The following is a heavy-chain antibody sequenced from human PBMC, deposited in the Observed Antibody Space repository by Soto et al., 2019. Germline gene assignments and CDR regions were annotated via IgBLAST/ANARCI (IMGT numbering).Heavy chain of an antibody. Sequence: PGESLKISCQCSGYTFSNFWIGWVRQLPGKGLEWMGIIYPGDHETRYSPSFHGKVTISADKSFNTAYLQWNSLEASDTAFYFCARSPRSSPYFDYWGQGALVTVSS. CDR3: ARSPRSSPYFDY. V-gene: IGHV5-51*01. D-gene: IGHD6-13*01. CDR1: GYTFSNFW. J-gene: IGHJ4*02. CDR2: IYPGDHET.